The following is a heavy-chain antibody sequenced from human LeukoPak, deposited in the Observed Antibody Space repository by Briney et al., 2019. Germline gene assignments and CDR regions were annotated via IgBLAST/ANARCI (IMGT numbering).Heavy chain of an antibody. D-gene: IGHD3-16*01. CDR2: ISGSGGSI. CDR3: TKPRGGYYFDY. Sequence: GGSLRLSCAASGFTFSSYAMNWVRQAPGKGLEWVSTISGSGGSIYYADSVKGRFTISRDNSKNTLYLQMNSLRAEDTAVYYCTKPRGGYYFDYWGQGTLVTVSS. J-gene: IGHJ4*02. CDR1: GFTFSSYA. V-gene: IGHV3-23*01.